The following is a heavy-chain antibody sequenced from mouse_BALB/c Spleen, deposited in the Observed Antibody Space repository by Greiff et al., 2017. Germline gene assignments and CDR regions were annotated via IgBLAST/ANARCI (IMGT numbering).Heavy chain of an antibody. J-gene: IGHJ3*01. CDR1: GFTFSSYT. CDR3: TRQNPFFAY. Sequence: EVKLVESGGGLVQPGGSLKLSCAASGFTFSSYTMSWVRQTPEKRLEWVATISRGGSYTYYPDSVKGRFTISRDNAKNTLYLQMSSLKSEDTAMYYCTRQNPFFAYWGQGTLVTVSA. V-gene: IGHV5-6-4*01. CDR2: ISRGGSYT.